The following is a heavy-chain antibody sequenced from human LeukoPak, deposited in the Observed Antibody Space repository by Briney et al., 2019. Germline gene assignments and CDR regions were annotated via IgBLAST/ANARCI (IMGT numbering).Heavy chain of an antibody. J-gene: IGHJ3*02. V-gene: IGHV3-7*03. CDR3: ATSQTTSGRYGNAFDI. CDR2: IKQDGGEK. D-gene: IGHD6-19*01. CDR1: GFTFSTYW. Sequence: GGSLRLSCVASGFTFSTYWISWVRQAPGKGLEWVANIKQDGGEKYSVDSVKGRFHISRENAKSSLYLQMNNLRVEDTAVYYCATSQTTSGRYGNAFDIWGQGTMVTVSS.